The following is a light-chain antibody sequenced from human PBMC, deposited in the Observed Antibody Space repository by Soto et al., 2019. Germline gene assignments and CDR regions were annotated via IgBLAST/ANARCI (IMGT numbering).Light chain of an antibody. CDR2: AAS. CDR1: QSISSY. Sequence: DIQMTQSASSLSASLGDRVTITWRASQSISSYLNWYQQKQGKAPKLLIYAASSLQSGVPSRFSGSVYGTDFNLTISSLQTEDFATYYCQQSYSTPPTFGQGTKVDIK. CDR3: QQSYSTPPT. V-gene: IGKV1-39*01. J-gene: IGKJ1*01.